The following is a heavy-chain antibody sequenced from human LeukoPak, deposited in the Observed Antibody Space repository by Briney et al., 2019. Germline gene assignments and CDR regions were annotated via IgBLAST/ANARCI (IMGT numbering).Heavy chain of an antibody. V-gene: IGHV4-30-2*01. J-gene: IGHJ5*02. CDR2: IHHSGST. CDR3: ARIYCSTTTCSTYNWFDP. D-gene: IGHD2-2*01. Sequence: SQTLSLTCTVSGGPISSGGFYWSWIRQPPGKGLEWIGYIHHSGSTYYNPSLRSRVTMSVDRSKNQFSLNLNSVTAADTAVYYCARIYCSTTTCSTYNWFDPGAREPWSPSPQ. CDR1: GGPISSGGFY.